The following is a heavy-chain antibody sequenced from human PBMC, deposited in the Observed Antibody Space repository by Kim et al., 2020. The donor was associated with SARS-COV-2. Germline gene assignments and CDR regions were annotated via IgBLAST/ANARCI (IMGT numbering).Heavy chain of an antibody. D-gene: IGHD3-16*01. V-gene: IGHV1-69*13. Sequence: SVKVSCKASGGTLSSYAISWVRQAPGQGLEWMGGIIPIFGTANYAQKFQGRVTITADESTSTAYMELSSLRSEDTAVYYCARDLSGLPLGRWNSLQSAEYFQHWGQGTLVTVSS. CDR2: IIPIFGTA. CDR3: ARDLSGLPLGRWNSLQSAEYFQH. J-gene: IGHJ1*01. CDR1: GGTLSSYA.